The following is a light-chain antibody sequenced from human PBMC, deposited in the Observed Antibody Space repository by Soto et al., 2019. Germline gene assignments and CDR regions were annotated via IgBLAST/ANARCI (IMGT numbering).Light chain of an antibody. Sequence: QTVVTQEPSFSVSPGGTVTLTCGLSSGSVSTGYYPSWYQQTPGQAPRTLIYSTNTGSSGVPDRFSGSILGNKAALTITGAQADDESDYYCVLYMGSGISVFGGGTKLTVL. CDR3: VLYMGSGISV. J-gene: IGLJ2*01. V-gene: IGLV8-61*01. CDR2: STN. CDR1: SGSVSTGYY.